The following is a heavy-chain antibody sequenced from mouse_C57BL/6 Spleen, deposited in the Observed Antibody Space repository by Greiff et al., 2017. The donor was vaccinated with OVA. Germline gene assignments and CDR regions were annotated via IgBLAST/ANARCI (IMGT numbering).Heavy chain of an antibody. CDR1: GFTFSSYA. CDR3: ARGGTFYFDY. Sequence: EVKLVESGGGLVKPGGSLKLSCAASGFTFSSYAMSWVRQTPEKRLEWVATISDGGSYTYYPDNVKGRFTISKDNAKNNLYLQMSHLKSEDTAMYYCARGGTFYFDYWGQGTTLTVSS. J-gene: IGHJ2*01. CDR2: ISDGGSYT. V-gene: IGHV5-4*03.